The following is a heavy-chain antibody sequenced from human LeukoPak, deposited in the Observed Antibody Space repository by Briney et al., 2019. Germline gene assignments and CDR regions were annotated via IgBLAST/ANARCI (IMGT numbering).Heavy chain of an antibody. V-gene: IGHV3-21*01. Sequence: GGSLRLSCAASGFTFSSYSMNWVRQAPGKGLEWVSSISSSSSYMYYADSVKGRFTISRDNAKNSLYLQMNSLRAEDTAVYYCARARTRAVYYFDYWGQGTLVTVSS. CDR1: GFTFSSYS. CDR2: ISSSSSYM. CDR3: ARARTRAVYYFDY. J-gene: IGHJ4*02. D-gene: IGHD3/OR15-3a*01.